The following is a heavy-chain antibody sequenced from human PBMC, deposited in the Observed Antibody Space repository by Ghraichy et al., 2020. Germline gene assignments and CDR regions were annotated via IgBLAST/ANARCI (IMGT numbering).Heavy chain of an antibody. CDR1: GFTFSSYA. CDR2: ISGSGGST. J-gene: IGHJ4*02. Sequence: GGSLRLSCAASGFTFSSYAMSWVRQAPGKGLEWVSAISGSGGSTYYADSVKGRFTISRDNSKNTLYLQMNSLRAEETAVYYCAKDIVVVPAAIESGGFGFDYWGQGTLVTVSS. CDR3: AKDIVVVPAAIESGGFGFDY. D-gene: IGHD2-2*02. V-gene: IGHV3-23*01.